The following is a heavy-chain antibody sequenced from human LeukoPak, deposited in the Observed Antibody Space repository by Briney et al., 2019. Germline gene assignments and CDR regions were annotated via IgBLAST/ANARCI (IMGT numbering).Heavy chain of an antibody. CDR3: ARERRPVGATMSYYYYGMDV. V-gene: IGHV1-18*01. D-gene: IGHD1-26*01. CDR1: GYTFTSYG. CDR2: ISAYNGNT. J-gene: IGHJ6*02. Sequence: GASVKVSCKASGYTFTSYGISWVRQAPGQGLEWMGWISAYNGNTNYAQKLQGRVTMTTDTSTSTAYMELRSLRSDDTAVYYCARERRPVGATMSYYYYGMDVWGQGTTVTVSS.